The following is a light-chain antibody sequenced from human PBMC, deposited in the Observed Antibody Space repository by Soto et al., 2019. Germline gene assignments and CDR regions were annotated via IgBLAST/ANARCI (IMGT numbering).Light chain of an antibody. Sequence: QSVLTQPPSVSGAPGQRVTISCTGSSSNIGAGYDVHWYQQLPGTAPKLLIYGNSNRPSGVPXRFSGSKSGTSASLAITGXXXEDEAXXXXQXYDSSLSGLVFGTGTKLTVL. CDR1: SSNIGAGYD. CDR2: GNS. V-gene: IGLV1-40*01. CDR3: QXYDSSLSGLV. J-gene: IGLJ1*01.